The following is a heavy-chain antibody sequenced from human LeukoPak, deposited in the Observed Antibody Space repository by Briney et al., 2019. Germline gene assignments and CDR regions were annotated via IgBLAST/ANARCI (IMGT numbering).Heavy chain of an antibody. V-gene: IGHV4-30-2*01. CDR2: IYHSGST. D-gene: IGHD2-8*01. J-gene: IGHJ3*02. CDR3: ARGTNGYAFDI. Sequence: PSQTLSLTCAVSGGSISSGGYSWSWIRQPPGKGLEWIGYIYHSGSTYYNPSLKSRVTISVDRSKNQFSLKLSSVTAADTAVYYCARGTNGYAFDIWGQGTMVTVSS. CDR1: GGSISSGGYS.